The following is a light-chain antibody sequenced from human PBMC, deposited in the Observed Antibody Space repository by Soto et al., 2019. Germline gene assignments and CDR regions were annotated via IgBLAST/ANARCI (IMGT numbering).Light chain of an antibody. J-gene: IGKJ1*01. Sequence: DVRMTKSPATVSGSVGERVTITCRASQTISSWLAWYQQKPGKAPKLLIYKASTLKSGVPSRFSGSGSGTEFTLTISSLQPDDFATYYCQHSNSYSEPFGQ. CDR1: QTISSW. CDR3: QHSNSYSEP. V-gene: IGKV1-5*03. CDR2: KAS.